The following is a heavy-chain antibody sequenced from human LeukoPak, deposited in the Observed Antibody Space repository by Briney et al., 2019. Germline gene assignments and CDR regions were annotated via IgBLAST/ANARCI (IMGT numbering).Heavy chain of an antibody. V-gene: IGHV4-30-4*01. D-gene: IGHD5-12*01. J-gene: IGHJ4*02. CDR1: GGSISSDDYY. CDR2: ITYSGST. Sequence: SQTLSLTCTVSGGSISSDDYYWSWIRQPPGKGLEWIGHITYSGSTDYSPSLRSPVTMSVDTSKNQFSLKLNSVTAAETAMYFCARGGVGGYDYFDSWGQGTLVAVPS. CDR3: ARGGVGGYDYFDS.